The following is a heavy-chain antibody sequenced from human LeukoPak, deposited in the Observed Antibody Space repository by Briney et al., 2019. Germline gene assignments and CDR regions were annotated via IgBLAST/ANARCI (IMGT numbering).Heavy chain of an antibody. CDR1: GDRVSSNSAA. D-gene: IGHD1-1*01. Sequence: SQTLTLSCAISGDRVSSNSAAWNWNRPSPARGLEWMGRTDDRSKWYNDYAVDVKSRITINPDTSKKQFSLQLNSVTPEDTAVYYCARGNNWGESGFDYWRQGTLVTVSS. V-gene: IGHV6-1*01. CDR3: ARGNNWGESGFDY. CDR2: TDDRSKWYN. J-gene: IGHJ4*02.